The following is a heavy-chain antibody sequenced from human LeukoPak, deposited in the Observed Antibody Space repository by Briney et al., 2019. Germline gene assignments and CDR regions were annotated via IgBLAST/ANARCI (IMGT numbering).Heavy chain of an antibody. CDR3: ARSTVPAVPFDI. V-gene: IGHV3-74*01. Sequence: GGSLRLSCAGSGFTFSSYWMHWVRQAPGKGMVWVSRINSDGSSTSYADSVKGRFTISRDNAKNTLYLQMNSLRAEDTAVYYCARSTVPAVPFDIWGQGTMVTVSS. D-gene: IGHD2-2*01. J-gene: IGHJ3*02. CDR2: INSDGSST. CDR1: GFTFSSYW.